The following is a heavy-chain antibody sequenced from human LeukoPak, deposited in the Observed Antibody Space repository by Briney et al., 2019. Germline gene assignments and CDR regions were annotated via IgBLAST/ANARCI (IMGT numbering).Heavy chain of an antibody. Sequence: SLRLSCPASGFTVDDYAMHWVRQAPGKGLEWVSGISWNSGSIRYADSVKGRFTNSRDNAKNTPYLQMNSLRSDDTAVYYCARGYCSGGSCYNWFDPWGQGTLVTASS. V-gene: IGHV3-9*01. CDR3: ARGYCSGGSCYNWFDP. CDR1: GFTVDDYA. D-gene: IGHD2-15*01. J-gene: IGHJ5*02. CDR2: ISWNSGSI.